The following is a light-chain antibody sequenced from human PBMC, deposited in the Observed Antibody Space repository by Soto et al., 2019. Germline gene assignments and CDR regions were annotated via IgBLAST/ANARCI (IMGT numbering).Light chain of an antibody. CDR2: AAS. CDR1: QSISNH. Sequence: DMRMTQAPSSLSASVGDRVTITYRASQSISNHLNWYQQKPGKAPKLLIFAASSLQSGVPSRFSGSRSGPDFTLTISSLQPEDFATYYCQQSYSSPPTFGQGTKVDIK. V-gene: IGKV1-39*01. J-gene: IGKJ1*01. CDR3: QQSYSSPPT.